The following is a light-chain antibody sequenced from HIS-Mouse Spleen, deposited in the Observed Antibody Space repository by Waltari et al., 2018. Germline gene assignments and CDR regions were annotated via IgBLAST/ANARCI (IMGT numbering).Light chain of an antibody. CDR1: SLRRYY. V-gene: IGLV3-19*01. Sequence: SSELTQDPAVSVALGLTVRITCQGDSLRRYYASWYQQKPGQAPVLVIYGKNSRPSGIPHRFSGSSSGNTASLTITGAQAEDEADYYCNSRDSSGNHWVFGGGTKLTVL. CDR3: NSRDSSGNHWV. CDR2: GKN. J-gene: IGLJ3*02.